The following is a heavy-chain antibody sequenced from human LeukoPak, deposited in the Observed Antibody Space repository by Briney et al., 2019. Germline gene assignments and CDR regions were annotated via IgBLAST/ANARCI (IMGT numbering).Heavy chain of an antibody. J-gene: IGHJ4*02. CDR1: GFTFSSYA. CDR2: ISSDGGYT. V-gene: IGHV3-64*01. Sequence: PGGSLRLSCAASGFTFSSYAMHWVRQAPGKGLQYVSAISSDGGYTYYANSVKGRFTISRVNSKNTLYLQMGSLRPEDMAVYYCARDRGTYPYFFDSWGQGTLVTVSS. CDR3: ARDRGTYPYFFDS. D-gene: IGHD1-26*01.